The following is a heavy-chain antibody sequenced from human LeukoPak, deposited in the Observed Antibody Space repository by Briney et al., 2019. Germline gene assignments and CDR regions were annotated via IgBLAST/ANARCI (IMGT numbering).Heavy chain of an antibody. J-gene: IGHJ4*02. CDR1: GFIFSDYY. Sequence: PGGSLRLSCEASGFIFSDYYMSWIRQAPGKGLEWVSHITSGGSMTYYRESVKGRFTISRDNAEKSLYLQMNSLRAEDTALYYCAREGPDIVVVPAAPLAYWGQGTLVTVSS. D-gene: IGHD2-2*01. CDR2: ITSGGSMT. CDR3: AREGPDIVVVPAAPLAY. V-gene: IGHV3-11*01.